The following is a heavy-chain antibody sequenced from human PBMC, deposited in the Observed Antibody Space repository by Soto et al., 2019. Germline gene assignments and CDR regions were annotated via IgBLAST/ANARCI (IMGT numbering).Heavy chain of an antibody. D-gene: IGHD6-19*01. CDR2: ISGSGGTT. CDR3: AKARRARSVAAALTQDFDY. V-gene: IGHV3-23*01. CDR1: GFTFDNYA. Sequence: EVQLLESGGDLVQPGGSLRLSCAASGFTFDNYAMNWVRQAPGRGLEWVSTISGSGGTTYYADSVKGRFTISRDNSKNSQYLQMNSLRAEDTAVYYCAKARRARSVAAALTQDFDYWGQGTLVTVSS. J-gene: IGHJ4*02.